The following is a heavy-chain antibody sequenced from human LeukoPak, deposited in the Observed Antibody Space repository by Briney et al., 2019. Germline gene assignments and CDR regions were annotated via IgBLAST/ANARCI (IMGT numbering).Heavy chain of an antibody. D-gene: IGHD4-17*01. CDR2: IWYDGSNK. Sequence: GGSLRLSCAASGFTFSSYGMHWVRQAPGKGLEWVAVIWYDGSNKYYADSVKGRFTISRDNSKNTLYLQMNSLRAEDTAVYYCARDPHLYGDYTPRGYYFDYWGQGTLVTVSS. J-gene: IGHJ4*02. CDR1: GFTFSSYG. CDR3: ARDPHLYGDYTPRGYYFDY. V-gene: IGHV3-33*01.